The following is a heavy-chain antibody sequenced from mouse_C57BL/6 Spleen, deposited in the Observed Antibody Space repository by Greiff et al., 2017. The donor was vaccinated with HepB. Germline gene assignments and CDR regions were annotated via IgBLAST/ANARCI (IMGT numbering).Heavy chain of an antibody. CDR2: IFPGSGST. CDR3: ARCSNYPYYYAMDY. CDR1: GYTFTDYY. V-gene: IGHV1-75*01. Sequence: VQGVESGPELVKPGASVKISCKASGYTFTDYYINWVKQRPGQGLEWIGWIFPGSGSTYYNEKFKGKATLTVDKSSSTAYMLLSSLTSEDSAVYFCARCSNYPYYYAMDYWGQGTSVTVSS. J-gene: IGHJ4*01. D-gene: IGHD2-5*01.